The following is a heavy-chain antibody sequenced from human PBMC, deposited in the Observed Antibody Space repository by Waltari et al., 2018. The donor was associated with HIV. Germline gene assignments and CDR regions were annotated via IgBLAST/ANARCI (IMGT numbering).Heavy chain of an antibody. CDR3: ACLVGATTWGRDNWFDP. J-gene: IGHJ5*02. V-gene: IGHV4-4*02. Sequence: QVQLQESGPGLVKPSGTLSLTCAVSGGSISSSNWWSWVRQPPGKGLEWIGEIYHSGSTNYNPSLKSRVTISVDKSKNQFSLKLSSVTAADTAVYYCACLVGATTWGRDNWFDPWGQGTLVTVSS. D-gene: IGHD1-26*01. CDR2: IYHSGST. CDR1: GGSISSSNW.